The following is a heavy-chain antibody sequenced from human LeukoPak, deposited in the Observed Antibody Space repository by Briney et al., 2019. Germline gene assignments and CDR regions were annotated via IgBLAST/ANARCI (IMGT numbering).Heavy chain of an antibody. CDR3: ARQGGATSYFDY. CDR1: GGSISSNY. D-gene: IGHD1-26*01. Sequence: KPSETLSLTCTVSGGSISSNYWSWIRQPPGKGLEWIGYVYYSGSTNYNSSLKSRVTISVDTSKNQFSLKLSSVTAADTAVYYCARQGGATSYFDYWAREPWSPSPQ. V-gene: IGHV4-59*08. J-gene: IGHJ4*02. CDR2: VYYSGST.